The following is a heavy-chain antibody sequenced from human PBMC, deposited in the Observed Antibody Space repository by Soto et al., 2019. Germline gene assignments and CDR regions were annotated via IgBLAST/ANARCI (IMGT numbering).Heavy chain of an antibody. D-gene: IGHD2-2*01. CDR2: ISYDGSNK. J-gene: IGHJ6*02. CDR1: GFTFSSYG. Sequence: GGSLRLSCAASGFTFSSYGMHWVRQAPGKGLEWVAVISYDGSNKYYADSVKGRFTISRDNSKNTLYLQMNSLRAEETAVYYCAKVVGYCSSTSCYGGDYYYYGMDVWGQGTTVTVSS. V-gene: IGHV3-30*18. CDR3: AKVVGYCSSTSCYGGDYYYYGMDV.